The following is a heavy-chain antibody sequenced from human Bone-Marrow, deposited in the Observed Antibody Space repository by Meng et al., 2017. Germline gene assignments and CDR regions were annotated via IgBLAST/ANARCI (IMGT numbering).Heavy chain of an antibody. CDR3: TSLRIVASDDWFDP. CDR2: IRSKANSYAT. J-gene: IGHJ5*02. V-gene: IGHV3-73*01. Sequence: GESLKISCAASGFTSSGSAMHWVRQASGKGLEWVGRIRSKANSYATAYAASVKGRFTISRDDSKNTAYLQMNRLKTEDTAVYYCTSLRIVASDDWFDPWGQGTLVTVSS. D-gene: IGHD5-12*01. CDR1: GFTSSGSA.